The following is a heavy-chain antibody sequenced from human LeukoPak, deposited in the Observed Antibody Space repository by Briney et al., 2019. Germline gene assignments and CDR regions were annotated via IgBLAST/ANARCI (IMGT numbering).Heavy chain of an antibody. CDR3: ARVTTGSYYSDH. Sequence: SSETLSLTCTVSGVSISSFYWNWIRQPAGKGLEWIGRINTRGSTNYNPSLKSRVTMSVDTSKNQLSLKLRSVTAADTAVYYCARVTTGSYYSDHWGQGTLVTVSS. CDR2: INTRGST. CDR1: GVSISSFY. D-gene: IGHD1-26*01. J-gene: IGHJ4*02. V-gene: IGHV4-4*07.